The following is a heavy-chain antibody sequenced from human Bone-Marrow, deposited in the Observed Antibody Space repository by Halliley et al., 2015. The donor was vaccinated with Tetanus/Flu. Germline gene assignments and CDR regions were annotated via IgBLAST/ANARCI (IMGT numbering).Heavy chain of an antibody. D-gene: IGHD7-27*01. Sequence: ISFDGNNKYYADSVKGRFTVSRDSSKSALYLQMNSLRVEDTALYFCATSTGDSSDGFPFYGMDVGGQGTTVTVSS. J-gene: IGHJ6*02. V-gene: IGHV3-30-3*01. CDR3: ATSTGDSSDGFPFYGMDV. CDR2: ISFDGNNK.